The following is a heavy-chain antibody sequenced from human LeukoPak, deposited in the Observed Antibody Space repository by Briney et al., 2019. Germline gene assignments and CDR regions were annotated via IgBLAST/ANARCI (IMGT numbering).Heavy chain of an antibody. D-gene: IGHD4-17*01. Sequence: SETLSLTCAISGYSVSSNSAAWHWIAQAPSIGLELVGRTYYRSKWYNDYAVSVKSRITINPNTYKNQFSLQLNSGTPEDTAVYYCAREGNGVSIDYWGQGTLVTVSS. CDR3: AREGNGVSIDY. CDR1: GYSVSSNSAA. CDR2: TYYRSKWYN. V-gene: IGHV6-1*01. J-gene: IGHJ4*02.